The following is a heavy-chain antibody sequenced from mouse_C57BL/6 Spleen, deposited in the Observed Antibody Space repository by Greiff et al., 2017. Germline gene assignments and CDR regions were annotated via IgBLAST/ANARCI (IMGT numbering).Heavy chain of an antibody. CDR1: GFTFSSYA. V-gene: IGHV5-9-1*02. CDR3: TRDPLYYGSSYGYFEV. D-gene: IGHD1-1*01. J-gene: IGHJ1*03. Sequence: EVKLMESGEGLVKPGGSLKLSCAASGFTFSSYAMSWVRQTPEKRLEWVAYISSGGDYIYYADTVKGRFTISRDNARNTLYLQMRSLKSEDTAMYYCTRDPLYYGSSYGYFEVWGTGTTVTVSS. CDR2: ISSGGDYI.